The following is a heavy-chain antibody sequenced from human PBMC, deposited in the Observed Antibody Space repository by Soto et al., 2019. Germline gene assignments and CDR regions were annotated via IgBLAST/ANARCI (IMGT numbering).Heavy chain of an antibody. CDR1: GDSITNGGYY. CDR3: AKHGLTAYMAYYFDL. D-gene: IGHD3-16*01. V-gene: IGHV4-31*03. Sequence: SETLSLTCTVSGDSITNGGYYWSWIRQFPGKGLEWIGYIYSNGYTYYNPSLESRVTISLDTSKNQFSLNLTSVTAADTAVYYCAKHGLTAYMAYYFDLWGRGTLVTVSS. J-gene: IGHJ4*02. CDR2: IYSNGYT.